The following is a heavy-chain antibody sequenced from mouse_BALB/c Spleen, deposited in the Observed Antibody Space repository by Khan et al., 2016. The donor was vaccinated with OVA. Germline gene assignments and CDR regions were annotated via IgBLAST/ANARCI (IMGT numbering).Heavy chain of an antibody. CDR3: ARSITTTKGDSYAMDY. Sequence: EVELVESGGDLVKPGGSLKLSCAASGFTFSSYGMSWVRQTPDKRLEWVATTSSGGHYTYFPDSVRGRFTISRDNAKNTLSLQMSSLKSEDTAMYCCARSITTTKGDSYAMDYWGQGTSVTVSS. V-gene: IGHV5-6*01. CDR1: GFTFSSYG. CDR2: TSSGGHYT. D-gene: IGHD1-2*01. J-gene: IGHJ4*01.